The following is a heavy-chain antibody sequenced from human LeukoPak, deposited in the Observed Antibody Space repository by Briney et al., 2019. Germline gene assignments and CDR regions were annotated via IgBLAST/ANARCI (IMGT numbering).Heavy chain of an antibody. Sequence: ASVKVSCKASGYTFTSYGISWVRQAPGQGLEWMGWISAYNGNTNYAQKLQGRVTMTTDTSTSTAYMELRSLRAEDTAVYYCARGIAVAGQGGFDYWGQGTLVTVSS. CDR1: GYTFTSYG. CDR2: ISAYNGNT. CDR3: ARGIAVAGQGGFDY. D-gene: IGHD6-19*01. V-gene: IGHV1-18*01. J-gene: IGHJ4*02.